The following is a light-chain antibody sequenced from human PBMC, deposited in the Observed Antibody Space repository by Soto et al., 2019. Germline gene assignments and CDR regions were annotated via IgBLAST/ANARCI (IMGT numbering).Light chain of an antibody. CDR2: DAS. CDR3: QQYNEWPLT. V-gene: IGKV3-15*01. CDR1: RSVSSN. Sequence: EIVMTQSPATLSVSPGERATLSCRARRSVSSNLAWYQQKPGQAPRLLIYDASIRATGIPARFSGSGSGTESTLTISSLQSEDSAVYYCQQYNEWPLTFGGGTKVDIK. J-gene: IGKJ4*01.